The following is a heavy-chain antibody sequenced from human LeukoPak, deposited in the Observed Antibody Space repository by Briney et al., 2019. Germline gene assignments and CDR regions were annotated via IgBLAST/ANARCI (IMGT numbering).Heavy chain of an antibody. Sequence: SQTLSLTCAISGDSVSSNSVAWNWIRQSPSRGLEWLGRTYYRSKWYSESAASVESRITISPDTSKNQLYLQLNSVTPEDTAVYYCARVYSSSGEFDYWGQGTLVTVSS. CDR2: TYYRSKWYS. J-gene: IGHJ4*02. CDR3: ARVYSSSGEFDY. D-gene: IGHD6-19*01. CDR1: GDSVSSNSVA. V-gene: IGHV6-1*01.